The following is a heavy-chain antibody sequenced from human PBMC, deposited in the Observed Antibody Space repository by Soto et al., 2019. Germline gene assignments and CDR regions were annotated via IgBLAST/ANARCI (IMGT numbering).Heavy chain of an antibody. CDR1: GGSISSYY. CDR3: ARRYGYSFDY. J-gene: IGHJ4*02. D-gene: IGHD1-1*01. V-gene: IGHV4-59*08. CDR2: IYSIGST. Sequence: SETLSLTCTVSGGSISSYYWSWIRQPPGKGLEWIGYIYSIGSTNYNPSLKSRVTISVDTSKNQFSLKLSSVTAADTAVYYCARRYGYSFDYWGQGTLVTVSS.